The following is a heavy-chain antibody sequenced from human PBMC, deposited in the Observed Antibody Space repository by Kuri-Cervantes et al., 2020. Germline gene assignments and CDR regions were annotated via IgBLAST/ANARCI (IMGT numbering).Heavy chain of an antibody. CDR3: ASQSPYSSGWLNY. CDR1: GVSISIYN. Sequence: ESLKISCTVSGVSISIYNWSWIRQRAGKGLEWIGRIYTSGSANYHPSLKSRVTISVDKSKRQISLRLTSVTAADTAVYYCASQSPYSSGWLNYWGQGTLVTVSS. V-gene: IGHV4-4*07. J-gene: IGHJ4*02. D-gene: IGHD6-19*01. CDR2: IYTSGSA.